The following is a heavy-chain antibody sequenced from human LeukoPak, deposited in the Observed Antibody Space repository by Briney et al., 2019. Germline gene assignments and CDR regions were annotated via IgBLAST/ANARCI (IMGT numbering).Heavy chain of an antibody. D-gene: IGHD6-19*01. Sequence: GGSLRLSCAASGFTFTDYFMNWIRQAPGKGLEWVSGISWNGGSIGYADSVKGRFTISRDNANNSLYLQMNSLRAEDTALYFCAKDFHPGIAVAVDYWGQGTLVTVSS. J-gene: IGHJ4*02. CDR2: ISWNGGSI. V-gene: IGHV3-9*01. CDR3: AKDFHPGIAVAVDY. CDR1: GFTFTDYF.